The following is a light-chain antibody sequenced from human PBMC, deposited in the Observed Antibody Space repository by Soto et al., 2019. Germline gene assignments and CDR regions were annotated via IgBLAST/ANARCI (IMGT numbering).Light chain of an antibody. CDR1: QSISLY. Sequence: IQMTQSPSSLSASLGDRVTITCGASQSISLYLNWYQQKPGKAHKVLIYAASNLQSGVPSRFSGSGSGTDFTLTISCLKSEDFATYYCQQYYSFPPTFCQGTRLEIK. CDR2: AAS. J-gene: IGKJ5*01. CDR3: QQYYSFPPT. V-gene: IGKV1-39*01.